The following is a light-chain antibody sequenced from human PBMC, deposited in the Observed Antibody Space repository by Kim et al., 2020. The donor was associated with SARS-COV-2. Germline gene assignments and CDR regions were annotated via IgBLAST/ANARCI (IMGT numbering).Light chain of an antibody. J-gene: IGLJ2*01. CDR1: SLRSYY. Sequence: SSELTQDPAVSMALGQTVRITCQGDSLRSYYASWYQQKPGQAPVLVIYGKNNRPSGIPDRFSGSSSGNTASLTTTGAQAEDEADYYCNSRDSSGNHLVFGGGTQLTVL. CDR2: GKN. V-gene: IGLV3-19*01. CDR3: NSRDSSGNHLV.